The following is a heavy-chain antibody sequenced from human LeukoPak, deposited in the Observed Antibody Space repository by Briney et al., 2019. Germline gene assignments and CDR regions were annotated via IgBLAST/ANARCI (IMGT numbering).Heavy chain of an antibody. V-gene: IGHV1-46*01. J-gene: IGHJ5*02. CDR3: ARVPGDTSRCHWENWFRP. Sequence: ASVKVSCKASGYTFIGNYVHWMRQAPGQGLEWMGMINPNGGTIAYAEKFQDRVTVTRDTSTSTVYMELSSLRSEDAAVYYCARVPGDTSRCHWENWFRPRGQGTLVTVSS. CDR2: INPNGGTI. CDR1: GYTFIGNY. D-gene: IGHD2-21*01.